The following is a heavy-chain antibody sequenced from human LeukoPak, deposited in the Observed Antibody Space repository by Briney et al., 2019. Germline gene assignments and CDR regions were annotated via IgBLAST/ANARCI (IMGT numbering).Heavy chain of an antibody. CDR3: ARPDLGPGAFDI. CDR2: IYPGDSDT. V-gene: IGHV5-51*01. Sequence: GESLQISCQGSGSSFTSYWIGWVREVAGKGLEWMGIIYPGDSDTRYSPSFQGQVTISADKSISTAYLQWSSLKASDTAMYYCARPDLGPGAFDIWGQGTMVTVSS. J-gene: IGHJ3*02. D-gene: IGHD1-1*01. CDR1: GSSFTSYW.